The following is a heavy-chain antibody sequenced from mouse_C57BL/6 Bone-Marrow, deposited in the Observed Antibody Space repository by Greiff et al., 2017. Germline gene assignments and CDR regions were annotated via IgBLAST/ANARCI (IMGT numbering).Heavy chain of an antibody. D-gene: IGHD1-1*01. J-gene: IGHJ3*01. CDR1: GYTFTSYW. CDR2: IYPGNSDT. Sequence: VQLQQSGTVLARPGASVKMSCKTSGYTFTSYWMHWVKQRPGQGLEWIGAIYPGNSDTSYNQKFKGKAKLTAVTSASTAYMELSSLTNEDSAVYYCTTHITTVVPFAYWGQGTLVTVSA. V-gene: IGHV1-5*01. CDR3: TTHITTVVPFAY.